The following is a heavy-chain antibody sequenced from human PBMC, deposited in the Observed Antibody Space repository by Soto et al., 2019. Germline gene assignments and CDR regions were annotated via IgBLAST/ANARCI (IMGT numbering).Heavy chain of an antibody. J-gene: IGHJ4*02. D-gene: IGHD3-22*01. Sequence: PGGSLRLSCAASGFTFSSYAMSWVRQAPGKGLEWVSAISGSGGSTYYADSVKGRFTISRDNSKNTLYLQMNSLRAEDTAVYYCAKDLGRYDSSGYYAYWGQGTLVTVSS. V-gene: IGHV3-23*01. CDR3: AKDLGRYDSSGYYAY. CDR1: GFTFSSYA. CDR2: ISGSGGST.